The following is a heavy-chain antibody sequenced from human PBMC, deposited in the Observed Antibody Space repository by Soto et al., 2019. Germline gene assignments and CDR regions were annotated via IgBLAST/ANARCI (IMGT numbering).Heavy chain of an antibody. CDR1: GFSLSTSGVG. D-gene: IGHD3-10*01. Sequence: QITLKESGPTLVKPTQTLTLTCTFSGFSLSTSGVGVAWIRQPPGKALEWLALIYWGDDKRYSPSLKSRLTITKDTSKNQVVLTMTNMDPVDTATYYCANHGSGTYYSPLYNWFDPWGQGTLVTVSS. V-gene: IGHV2-5*02. CDR2: IYWGDDK. J-gene: IGHJ5*02. CDR3: ANHGSGTYYSPLYNWFDP.